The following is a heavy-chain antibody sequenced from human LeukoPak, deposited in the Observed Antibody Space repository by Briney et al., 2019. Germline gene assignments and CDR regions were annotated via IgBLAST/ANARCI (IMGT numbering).Heavy chain of an antibody. CDR2: MNPNSGNT. D-gene: IGHD3-3*01. V-gene: IGHV1-8*01. CDR3: VRGFDFWSGYYWGY. Sequence: ASVKVSCKASGYTFTSYDINWVRQATGQGLEWMGWMNPNSGNTGYAQKFQGRVTMTRNTSISTAYMELSSLRSEDTAVYYCVRGFDFWSGYYWGYWGQGTLVTVSS. CDR1: GYTFTSYD. J-gene: IGHJ4*02.